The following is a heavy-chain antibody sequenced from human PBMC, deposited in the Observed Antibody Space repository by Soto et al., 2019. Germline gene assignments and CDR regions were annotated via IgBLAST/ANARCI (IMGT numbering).Heavy chain of an antibody. CDR3: ARDRGRGGTNY. Sequence: QVPLVQSGAELKKPGASVKVSCKASGYTFINYGFTWVRQAPGQGLEWMAWISPYNGNTNYAQKFQGRLTVTTDTSTTTAYMELRSLRSDDTAVYYCARDRGRGGTNYWGQGTLVTVSS. D-gene: IGHD2-2*01. V-gene: IGHV1-18*01. J-gene: IGHJ4*02. CDR2: ISPYNGNT. CDR1: GYTFINYG.